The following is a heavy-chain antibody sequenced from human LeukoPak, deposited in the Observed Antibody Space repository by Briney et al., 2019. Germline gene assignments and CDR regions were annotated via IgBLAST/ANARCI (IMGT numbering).Heavy chain of an antibody. CDR3: ARISETYYYGSGSFLDY. CDR1: GFTFSTYG. Sequence: GGSLRLSCAASGFTFSTYGMHWVRQPPGKGLEWVAFIRYDGNNKYYANSVKGRFTISRDNSKNTLYLQMNSLRAEDTAVYYCARISETYYYGSGSFLDYWGQGTLVTVSS. V-gene: IGHV3-30*02. CDR2: IRYDGNNK. J-gene: IGHJ4*02. D-gene: IGHD3-10*01.